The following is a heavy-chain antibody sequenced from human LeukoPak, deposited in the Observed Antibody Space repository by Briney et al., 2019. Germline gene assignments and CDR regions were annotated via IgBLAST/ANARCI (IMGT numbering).Heavy chain of an antibody. D-gene: IGHD1-26*01. CDR1: GFAFSSYR. J-gene: IGHJ4*02. CDR3: AREGAAVSGTMDY. V-gene: IGHV3-21*06. Sequence: GGSLRLSCAASGFAFSSYRMNWVRQAPGKGLQWVSSISTRSSHIYYTDSVKGRFTISRDNAKNSLYLQMTGLRVDDTAVYYCAREGAAVSGTMDYWGQGTLVTVSS. CDR2: ISTRSSHI.